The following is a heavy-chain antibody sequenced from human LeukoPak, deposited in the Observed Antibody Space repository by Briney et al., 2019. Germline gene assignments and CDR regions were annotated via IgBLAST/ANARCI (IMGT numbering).Heavy chain of an antibody. Sequence: PGGSLRLSCAASGFTFSSYGMHWVRQAPGKGLEWVAVIWYDGSNKYYADSVKGRFTISRDNSKNTLYLQMNSLRAEDTAVYYCAKDLYGGNSGFDYWGQGTLVTVSS. J-gene: IGHJ4*02. CDR3: AKDLYGGNSGFDY. CDR1: GFTFSSYG. CDR2: IWYDGSNK. D-gene: IGHD4-23*01. V-gene: IGHV3-33*06.